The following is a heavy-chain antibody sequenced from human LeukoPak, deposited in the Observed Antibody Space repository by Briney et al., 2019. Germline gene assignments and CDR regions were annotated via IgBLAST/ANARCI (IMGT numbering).Heavy chain of an antibody. J-gene: IGHJ6*02. CDR2: ISYDGSNK. CDR1: GFTFSSYA. D-gene: IGHD2-2*01. V-gene: IGHV3-30-3*01. Sequence: PGGSLRLSCAASGFTFSSYAMHWVRQAPGMGLEWVAVISYDGSNKYYADSVKGQFTISRDNSKNTLYLQMNSLRAEDTAVYYCARSREPDCSSTSCRYYYYYYGMDVWGQGTTVTVSS. CDR3: ARSREPDCSSTSCRYYYYYYGMDV.